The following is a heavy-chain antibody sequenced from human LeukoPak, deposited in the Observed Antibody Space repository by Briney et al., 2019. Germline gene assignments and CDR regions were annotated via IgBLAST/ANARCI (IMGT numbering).Heavy chain of an antibody. J-gene: IGHJ5*02. Sequence: GGSLRLSCAASGFTFSSYSMNWVRQAPGKGLEWVSSISSSSSYIYYADSVKGRFTISRDNAKNSLYLQMNSLRAEGTAVYYCARDRAPVVPAAMWFDPWGQGTLVTVSS. D-gene: IGHD2-2*01. CDR1: GFTFSSYS. CDR2: ISSSSSYI. CDR3: ARDRAPVVPAAMWFDP. V-gene: IGHV3-21*01.